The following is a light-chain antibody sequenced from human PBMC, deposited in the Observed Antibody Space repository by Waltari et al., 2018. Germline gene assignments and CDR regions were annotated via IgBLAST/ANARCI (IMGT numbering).Light chain of an antibody. CDR1: QGIGND. J-gene: IGKJ2*01. Sequence: AIQMTQSPSSLSASVRDRATITCRASQGIGNDLGWYQQKPGKAPKLLIYAASSLQSGVPSRFSGSASGTDFTLTISSLQPEDFATYYCLQDYTYPYTFGQGTKLEIK. CDR2: AAS. V-gene: IGKV1-6*01. CDR3: LQDYTYPYT.